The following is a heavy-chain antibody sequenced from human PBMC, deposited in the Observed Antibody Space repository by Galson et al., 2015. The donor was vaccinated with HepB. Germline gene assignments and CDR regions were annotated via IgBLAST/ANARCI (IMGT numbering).Heavy chain of an antibody. CDR3: TRERY. V-gene: IGHV3-66*01. J-gene: IGHJ4*02. CDR2: IYSDGST. CDR1: GFTVTNNY. Sequence: SLRLSCAASGFTVTNNYVRWVRQAPGKGLEWVSVIYSDGSTYYADSVKGRFTISRDNSKNTLYLQMNSLRAEDTALYYCTRERYWGQGTLVTVSS.